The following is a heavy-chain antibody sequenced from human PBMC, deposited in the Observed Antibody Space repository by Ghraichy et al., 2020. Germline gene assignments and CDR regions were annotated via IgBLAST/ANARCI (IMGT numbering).Heavy chain of an antibody. D-gene: IGHD3-10*01. CDR2: IYPGDSDT. V-gene: IGHV5-51*01. Sequence: GESLNISCKGSGYSFTSYWIGWVRQMPGKGLEWMGIIYPGDSDTRYSPSFQGQVTISADKSISTAYLQWSSLKASDTAMYYCARQTYETMVRGGQREDVGWFDPWGQGTLVTVSS. CDR3: ARQTYETMVRGGQREDVGWFDP. CDR1: GYSFTSYW. J-gene: IGHJ5*02.